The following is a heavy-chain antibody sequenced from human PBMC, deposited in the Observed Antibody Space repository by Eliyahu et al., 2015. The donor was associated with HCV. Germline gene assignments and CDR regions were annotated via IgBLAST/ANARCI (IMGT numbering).Heavy chain of an antibody. J-gene: IGHJ4*02. CDR2: IYYSGST. Sequence: QVQLQESGPGLVKPSETLSLTCTVSGGSISSYYWSWIRQPPGKGLEWIGYIYYSGSTNYNPSLKSRVTISVDTSKNQFSLKLSSVTAADTAVYYCARYSEYSSSPGGPRIDYWGQGTLVTVSS. CDR3: ARYSEYSSSPGGPRIDY. V-gene: IGHV4-59*08. D-gene: IGHD6-6*01. CDR1: GGSISSYY.